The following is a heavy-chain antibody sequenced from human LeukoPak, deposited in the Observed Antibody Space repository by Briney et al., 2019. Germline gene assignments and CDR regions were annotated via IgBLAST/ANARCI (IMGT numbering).Heavy chain of an antibody. CDR1: GYTFTGCY. CDR2: INPNSGGT. CDR3: ARDSSSSPGY. J-gene: IGHJ4*02. D-gene: IGHD6-13*01. Sequence: ASVKVSCKASGYTFTGCYMHWVRQAPGQGLEWMGWINPNSGGTDYAQTFQGRVTMTRDTSISIAHMDLSRLRSDDTAVYYCARDSSSSPGYWGQGTLVTVSS. V-gene: IGHV1-2*02.